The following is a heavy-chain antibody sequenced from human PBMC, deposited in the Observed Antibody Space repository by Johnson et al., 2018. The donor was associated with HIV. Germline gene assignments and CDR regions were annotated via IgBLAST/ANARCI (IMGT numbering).Heavy chain of an antibody. CDR2: ITYDGTNK. CDR3: ARDGVVVVPGGWGAFDI. J-gene: IGHJ3*02. D-gene: IGHD2-15*01. CDR1: GFTFSNYA. V-gene: IGHV3-30*03. Sequence: QVQLVESGGGVVQPGRSLRLSCTASGFTFSNYAIHWVRQAPGKGLEWVAGITYDGTNKYYVDSVKGRFTISRDNAKNSLYLQMNSLRAEDTAVYYCARDGVVVVPGGWGAFDIWGQGTLVTVSS.